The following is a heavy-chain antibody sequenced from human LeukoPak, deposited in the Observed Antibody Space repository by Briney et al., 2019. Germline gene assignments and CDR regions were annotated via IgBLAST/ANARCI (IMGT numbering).Heavy chain of an antibody. D-gene: IGHD4-17*01. CDR3: ARALTTEGKQSRFDY. CDR2: IYNDGSST. J-gene: IGHJ4*02. CDR1: GFTFSHYW. V-gene: IGHV3-74*01. Sequence: GGSLRLSCAASGFTFSHYWMHWVRQAPGKGLVWVSRIYNDGSSTSYADSVKGRFTISRDNAKNTLYLQMNSLRAEDTAVYYCARALTTEGKQSRFDYWGQGTLVTVSS.